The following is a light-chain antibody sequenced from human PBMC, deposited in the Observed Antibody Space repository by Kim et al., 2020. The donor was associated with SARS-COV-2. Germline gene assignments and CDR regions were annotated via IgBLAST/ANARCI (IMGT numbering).Light chain of an antibody. CDR2: AAS. V-gene: IGKV3-15*01. CDR3: HQHNNWPRT. CDR1: QSVSTN. Sequence: SPVERSTLAGRTSQSVSTNLAGDQQKPGQAPRLLIFAASTRATGIPARFSGSGSGTEFTLTISSLQSEDFAVYYCHQHNNWPRTFGQGTKVDIK. J-gene: IGKJ1*01.